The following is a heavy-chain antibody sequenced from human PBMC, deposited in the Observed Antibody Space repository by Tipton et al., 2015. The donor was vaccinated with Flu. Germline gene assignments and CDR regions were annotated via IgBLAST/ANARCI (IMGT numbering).Heavy chain of an antibody. Sequence: TLSLTCTVSGGSISSSSYYWGWIRQPPGKGLEWIGSIYHSGSTYYNPSLKSRVTISVDTAKNQFSLELSSVTAADTAVYYGARGPEQWLGNPHYFDYWGQGTLVTVSS. CDR1: GGSISSSSYY. V-gene: IGHV4-39*07. D-gene: IGHD6-19*01. CDR3: ARGPEQWLGNPHYFDY. J-gene: IGHJ4*02. CDR2: IYHSGST.